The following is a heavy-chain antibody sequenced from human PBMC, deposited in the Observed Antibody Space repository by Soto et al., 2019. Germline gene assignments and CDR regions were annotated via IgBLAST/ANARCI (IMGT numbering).Heavy chain of an antibody. Sequence: EVQLVEYGGGLVQPGGSLRLSCAASGFTFSSYSINWVRKAPGKGLEWVSYITSDSSTISYADSVKGRFTVSTDNAKNSLYLQMNSLRDEDTAVYYCARVGRGVYGMNVWGQGTSVTVSS. D-gene: IGHD2-8*01. CDR2: ITSDSSTI. J-gene: IGHJ6*02. CDR1: GFTFSSYS. V-gene: IGHV3-48*02. CDR3: ARVGRGVYGMNV.